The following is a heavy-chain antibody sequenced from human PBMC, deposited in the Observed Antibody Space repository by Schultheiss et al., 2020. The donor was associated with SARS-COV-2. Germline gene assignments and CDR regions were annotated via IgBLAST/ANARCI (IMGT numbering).Heavy chain of an antibody. D-gene: IGHD5-24*01. CDR1: GFTFGSYN. CDR2: IRSGGRDI. V-gene: IGHV3-21*01. J-gene: IGHJ2*01. Sequence: GGSLRLSCAASGFTFGSYNMHWVRQAPGKGLEFVASIRSGGRDIYYADSMQGRFTVSRDNANNSLYLQMHSLRAEDTAVYYCVRDRSWWTPYNCFDLFGRAALVTGSS. CDR3: VRDRSWWTPYNCFDL.